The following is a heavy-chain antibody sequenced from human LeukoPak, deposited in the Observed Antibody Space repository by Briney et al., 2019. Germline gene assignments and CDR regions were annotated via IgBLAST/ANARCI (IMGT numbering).Heavy chain of an antibody. Sequence: GGSLRLSCAASRFTFSSYAMHWVRQAPGKGLEWVAVISYDGSNKYYADSVKGRFTISRDNSKNTLYLQMNSLRAEDTAVYYCAREFTLGTPTGEVSFDYWGQGTLVTVSS. D-gene: IGHD7-27*01. CDR3: AREFTLGTPTGEVSFDY. CDR2: ISYDGSNK. V-gene: IGHV3-30*04. CDR1: RFTFSSYA. J-gene: IGHJ4*02.